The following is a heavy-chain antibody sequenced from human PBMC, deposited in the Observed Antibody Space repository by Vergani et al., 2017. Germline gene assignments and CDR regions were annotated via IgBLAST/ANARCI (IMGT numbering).Heavy chain of an antibody. CDR1: GFTFSSYA. CDR2: ISYDGSNK. CDR3: ASQLSGSYYVDAFDI. J-gene: IGHJ3*02. D-gene: IGHD1-26*01. V-gene: IGHV3-30*04. Sequence: QVQLVESGGGVVQPGRSLRLSCAASGFTFSSYAMHWVRQAPGKGLEWVAVISYDGSNKYYADSVKGRFTISRDNSKNTLYLQMNSLRGEDTAVYYCASQLSGSYYVDAFDIWGQGTMVTVSS.